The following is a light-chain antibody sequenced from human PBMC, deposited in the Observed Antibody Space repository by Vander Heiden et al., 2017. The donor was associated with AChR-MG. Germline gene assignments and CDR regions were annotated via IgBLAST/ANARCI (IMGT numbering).Light chain of an antibody. V-gene: IGLV2-11*01. CDR1: GSGIGGYNS. CDR3: CSYAGTYTLV. CDR2: DVT. J-gene: IGLJ2*01. Sequence: QSALTQPRSVSGSPGQSVTMSCPGTGSGIGGYNSVSLYQQHPGRAPRLIIHDVTKRPSGAPDRFSGSKSGNTASLTVSGLQAEDEADYYCCSYAGTYTLVFGGGTKLTVL.